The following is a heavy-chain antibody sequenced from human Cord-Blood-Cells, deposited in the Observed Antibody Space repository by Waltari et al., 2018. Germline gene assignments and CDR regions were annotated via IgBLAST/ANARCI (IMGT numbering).Heavy chain of an antibody. D-gene: IGHD6-13*01. CDR2: ISAYNGNT. V-gene: IGHV1-18*01. CDR1: GYTFTSYG. CDR3: ASLKYSSSWYYFDY. Sequence: QVQLVQSGAEVKKPGAPVKVSCTASGYTFTSYGISWVRQAPGQGLEWMGWISAYNGNTNYAQKLQGRVTMTTDTSTSTAYMELRSLRSDDTAVYYCASLKYSSSWYYFDYWGQGTLVTVSS. J-gene: IGHJ4*02.